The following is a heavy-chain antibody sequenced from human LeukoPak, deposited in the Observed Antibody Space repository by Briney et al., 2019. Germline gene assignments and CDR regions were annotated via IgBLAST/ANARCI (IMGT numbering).Heavy chain of an antibody. J-gene: IGHJ5*02. V-gene: IGHV4-39*07. CDR2: IYYSGST. D-gene: IGHD4-17*01. CDR3: ARDRTTVTTRLSWFDP. Sequence: PSETLSLTCTVSGGSNSSSSYYWGWIRQPPGKGLERIGSIYYSGSTYYNPSLKSRVTISVDTSKNQFSLKLSSVTAADTAVYYCARDRTTVTTRLSWFDPWGQGTLVTVSS. CDR1: GGSNSSSSYY.